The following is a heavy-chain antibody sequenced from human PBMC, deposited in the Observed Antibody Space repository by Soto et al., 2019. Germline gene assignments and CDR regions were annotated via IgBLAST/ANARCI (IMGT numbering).Heavy chain of an antibody. J-gene: IGHJ4*02. CDR1: GFIFSVYS. CDR3: ARDSGVTGADDY. V-gene: IGHV3-48*02. D-gene: IGHD6-19*01. CDR2: ISAGSNTI. Sequence: EVQLVESGGGLVEPGGSLRLSCAASGFIFSVYSMTWVRQAPGKGLEWVSYISAGSNTIYYRDSVKGRFTISRDNAKKSLYLQMNSLRDEDTAVYYCARDSGVTGADDYWGQGTLVTVSS.